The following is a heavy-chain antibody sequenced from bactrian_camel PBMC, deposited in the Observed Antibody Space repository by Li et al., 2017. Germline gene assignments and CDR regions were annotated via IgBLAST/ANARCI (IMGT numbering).Heavy chain of an antibody. CDR3: AATRQGWCYAARSPAEYNY. CDR2: IDRDGST. CDR1: GITSGTYW. D-gene: IGHD5*01. J-gene: IGHJ4*01. Sequence: VQLVESGGGSVQAGGSLKLSCGASGITSGTYWMAWFRQAAGSKREWVASIDRDGSTSDAESVRGRFTISRDSAQNILYLEMNSLKPEDTGKYYCAATRQGWCYAARSPAEYNYWGQGTQVTVS. V-gene: IGHV3S26*01.